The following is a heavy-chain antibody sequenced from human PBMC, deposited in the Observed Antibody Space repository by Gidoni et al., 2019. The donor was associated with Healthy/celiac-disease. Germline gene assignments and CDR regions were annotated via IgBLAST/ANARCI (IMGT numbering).Heavy chain of an antibody. V-gene: IGHV3-64D*06. CDR3: VIGRGYSSGWYLKKESFDY. CDR1: GFTFSSYA. J-gene: IGHJ4*02. D-gene: IGHD6-19*01. CDR2: ISRNGGST. Sequence: EVQLVESGGGLVQPGGSLRLSCSASGFTFSSYAMHWVRQAPGKGLEYVSAISRNGGSTYYADSVKGRFTISRDNSKNTLYLQMSSLRAEDTAVYYCVIGRGYSSGWYLKKESFDYWGQGTLVTVSS.